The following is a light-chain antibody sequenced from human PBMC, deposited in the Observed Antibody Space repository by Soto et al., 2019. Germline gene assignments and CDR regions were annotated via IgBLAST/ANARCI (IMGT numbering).Light chain of an antibody. V-gene: IGKV1-9*01. CDR2: AAS. J-gene: IGKJ4*01. Sequence: DIQLTQSPSFLSASVGDRVTITCRASQGISSYLAWYQQKPGKAPKPLIYAASTLQSGVPSRFSGSGSGTDFTLTISCLQSEDFATYYCQQYYSYPLTFGGGTKVDIK. CDR3: QQYYSYPLT. CDR1: QGISSY.